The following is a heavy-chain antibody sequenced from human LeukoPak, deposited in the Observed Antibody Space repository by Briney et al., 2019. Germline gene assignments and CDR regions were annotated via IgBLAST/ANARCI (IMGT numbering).Heavy chain of an antibody. CDR1: GFTVSSNY. CDR2: IYSGGST. V-gene: IGHV3-53*01. Sequence: GGSLRLSCAASGFTVSSNYMSWVRQAPGKGLEWVSVIYSGGSTYYADSVKGRFTISRDNSKNTLYLQMNSLRAEDTAVYYCARDGGQLLSYFDYWGQGTLVTVSS. CDR3: ARDGGQLLSYFDY. D-gene: IGHD2-2*01. J-gene: IGHJ4*02.